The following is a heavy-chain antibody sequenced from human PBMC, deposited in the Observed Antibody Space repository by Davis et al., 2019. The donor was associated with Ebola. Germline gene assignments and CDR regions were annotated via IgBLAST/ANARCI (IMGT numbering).Heavy chain of an antibody. CDR1: GFTLSGYD. CDR3: ARGWIQLWFDY. CDR2: ISYDGSNK. Sequence: PGGSLRLSCAASGFTLSGYDMNWVRQAPGKGLQWVAVISYDGSNKYYADSVKGRFTISRDNSKNTLYLQMNSLRAEDTAVYYCARGWIQLWFDYWGQGTLVTVSS. D-gene: IGHD5-18*01. J-gene: IGHJ4*02. V-gene: IGHV3-30*19.